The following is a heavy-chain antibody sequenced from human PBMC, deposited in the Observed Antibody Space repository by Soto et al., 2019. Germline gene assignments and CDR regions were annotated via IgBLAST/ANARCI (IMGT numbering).Heavy chain of an antibody. CDR3: ARVPYFYDSSGYYFDY. J-gene: IGHJ4*02. CDR1: GFSFDDYG. D-gene: IGHD3-22*01. CDR2: INWNGGST. V-gene: IGHV3-20*04. Sequence: EVQLVESGGGVVRPGGSLRLSCAASGFSFDDYGMSWVRQGPGKGLEWVSGINWNGGSTGYADSVKGRFTISRDNAKNXLYLQMKSLRAEDTALYYCARVPYFYDSSGYYFDYWGQGTLVTVSS.